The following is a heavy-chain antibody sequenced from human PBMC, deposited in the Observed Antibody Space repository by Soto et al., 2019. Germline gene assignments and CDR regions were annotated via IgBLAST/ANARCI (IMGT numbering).Heavy chain of an antibody. V-gene: IGHV1-8*01. D-gene: IGHD2-2*02. CDR1: GYTFTSFD. CDR3: ARAHYCSSTSCYTGYYYYYMDV. CDR2: MNPNSGNT. Sequence: ASVKVSCKASGYTFTSFDINWVRQASGQGLEWMGWMNPNSGNTIYAQKFQGRVTMTRNTSINTAYMELSSLRSEDTAVYYCARAHYCSSTSCYTGYYYYYMDVWGKGTTVTVSS. J-gene: IGHJ6*03.